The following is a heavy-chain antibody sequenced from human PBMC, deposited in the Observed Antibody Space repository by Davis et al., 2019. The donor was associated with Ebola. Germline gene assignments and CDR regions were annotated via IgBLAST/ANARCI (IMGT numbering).Heavy chain of an antibody. CDR3: ARSSPERWYFDL. V-gene: IGHV1-69*04. CDR1: GYTFTSYG. CDR2: IIPILGIA. J-gene: IGHJ2*01. D-gene: IGHD1-26*01. Sequence: SVKVSCKASGYTFTSYGISWVRQAPGQGLEWMGRIIPILGIANYAQKFQGRVTITADKSTSTAYMELSSLRSEDTAVYYCARSSPERWYFDLWGRGTLVTVSS.